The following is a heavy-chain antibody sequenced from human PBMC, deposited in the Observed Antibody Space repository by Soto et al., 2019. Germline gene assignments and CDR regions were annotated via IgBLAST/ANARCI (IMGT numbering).Heavy chain of an antibody. D-gene: IGHD6-6*01. Sequence: SVKVSCKASGGTFSSYAISWVRQAPGQGLEWMGGIIPIFGTANYAQKFQGRVTITADESTSTACMELSSLRSEDTSVYYCARGGSYIAASLLDYWGQGTLVTVSS. CDR1: GGTFSSYA. J-gene: IGHJ4*02. V-gene: IGHV1-69*13. CDR3: ARGGSYIAASLLDY. CDR2: IIPIFGTA.